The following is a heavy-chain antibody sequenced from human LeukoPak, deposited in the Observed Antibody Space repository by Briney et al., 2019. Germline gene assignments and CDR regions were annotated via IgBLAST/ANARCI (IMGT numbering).Heavy chain of an antibody. CDR1: GGSITTYY. Sequence: SETLSLTCTVSGGSITTYYWSWIRQPPGKGLEWIAFIYYSGSTNYNPSLKSRVSISLDTSKNQFSLRLSSVTDADTAVYYCARHVIYSGVYSYWFDPWGLGTLVTVPS. D-gene: IGHD1-26*01. CDR2: IYYSGST. CDR3: ARHVIYSGVYSYWFDP. J-gene: IGHJ5*02. V-gene: IGHV4-59*08.